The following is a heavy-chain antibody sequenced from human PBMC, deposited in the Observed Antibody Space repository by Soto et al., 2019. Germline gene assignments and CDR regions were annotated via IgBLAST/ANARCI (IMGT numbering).Heavy chain of an antibody. V-gene: IGHV3-21*01. CDR3: ARVVGATWASDY. Sequence: GGSLRLSCAVFGFNFDTYSTKWVRQAPGKGLEWVASISSSSSYIYHADSVKGRFTISRDNAKNSLYLQMNSLRAEDTAVYYCARVVGATWASDYWGQGALVTVSS. J-gene: IGHJ4*02. CDR1: GFNFDTYS. D-gene: IGHD1-26*01. CDR2: ISSSSSYI.